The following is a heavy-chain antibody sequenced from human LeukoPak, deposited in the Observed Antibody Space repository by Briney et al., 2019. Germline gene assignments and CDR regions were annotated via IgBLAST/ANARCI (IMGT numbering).Heavy chain of an antibody. CDR3: ARDRGDTADY. V-gene: IGHV3-48*04. Sequence: GGSLRLSCAASGFTFSSYSMNWVRQAPGKGLEWVSYISSSSSTIYYADSVKGRFTISRDNAKNSLYLQMNSLRAEDTAVYYCARDRGDTADYWGQGTLVTVSS. D-gene: IGHD5-18*01. CDR2: ISSSSSTI. CDR1: GFTFSSYS. J-gene: IGHJ4*02.